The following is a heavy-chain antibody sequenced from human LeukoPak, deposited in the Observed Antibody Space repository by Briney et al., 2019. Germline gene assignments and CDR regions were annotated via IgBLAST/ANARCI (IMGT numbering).Heavy chain of an antibody. D-gene: IGHD3-10*01. J-gene: IGHJ4*02. CDR2: VYYTGST. CDR3: ARGTYGSGTYFFDY. V-gene: IGHV4-39*01. CDR1: GGSISSSGYY. Sequence: SETLSLTCTVSGGSISSSGYYWGWIRQPPGKGLEWIGTVYYTGSTYYNPSLKSRVTISEDTSRNQFSLKLNSVTAADTAVYYCARGTYGSGTYFFDYWGQGTLVTVSS.